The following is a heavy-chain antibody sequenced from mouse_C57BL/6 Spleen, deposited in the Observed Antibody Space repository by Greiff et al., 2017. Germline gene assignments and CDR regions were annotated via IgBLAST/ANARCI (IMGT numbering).Heavy chain of an antibody. Sequence: EVQRVESGPGLVKPSQSLSLTCSVTGYSITSGYYWNWIRQFPGNKLEWMGYISYDGSNNYNPSLKNRISITRDTSKNQFFLKLNSVPTEDTATYDCARDEDCGGYFDVWGTGTTVTVSS. CDR2: ISYDGSN. J-gene: IGHJ1*03. CDR3: ARDEDCGGYFDV. V-gene: IGHV3-6*01. CDR1: GYSITSGYY.